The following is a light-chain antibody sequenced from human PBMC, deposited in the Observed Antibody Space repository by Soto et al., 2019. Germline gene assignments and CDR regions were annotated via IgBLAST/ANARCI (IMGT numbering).Light chain of an antibody. CDR1: RSSIGSNT. J-gene: IGLJ1*01. V-gene: IGLV1-44*01. Sequence: QSLLTQPPSASGTPGQRVTISCSGSRSSIGSNTVNWYQHLPGSAPKLLIHSNNHRPSGVPDRFSASKAGASASLAISGLQSEDEGDYYCEAWDASLGGCYVFGSGTKVTVL. CDR2: SNN. CDR3: EAWDASLGGCYV.